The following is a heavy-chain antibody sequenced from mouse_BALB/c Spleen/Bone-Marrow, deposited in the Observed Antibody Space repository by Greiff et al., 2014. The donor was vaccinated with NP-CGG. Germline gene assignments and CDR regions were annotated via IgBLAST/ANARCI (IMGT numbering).Heavy chain of an antibody. CDR3: ARHKWAMDY. D-gene: IGHD1-3*01. CDR1: GYTFTSYY. CDR2: IYPGNVNT. Sequence: VQLQESGPELVKPGASVRISCKASGYTFTSYYIHWVKQRPGQGLEWIGWIYPGNVNTKYNEKFKVKATLTADKSSSTAYMQLSSLTSEDSAVYRCARHKWAMDYWGQGTSVTVSS. J-gene: IGHJ4*01. V-gene: IGHV1S56*01.